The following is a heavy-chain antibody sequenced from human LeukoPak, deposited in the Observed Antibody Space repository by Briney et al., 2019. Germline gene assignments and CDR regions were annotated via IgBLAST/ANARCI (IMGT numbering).Heavy chain of an antibody. Sequence: ASVKVSCKASGYTFTSYYMHWVRQAPGQGLEWMGIINPSGGSTSYAQKFQGRVTMTRDTSTSTVYMELSSLRSEDTAVYYCARVKMTTVGGNWFDPWGQGTLVTVSS. V-gene: IGHV1-46*01. CDR1: GYTFTSYY. J-gene: IGHJ5*02. D-gene: IGHD4-23*01. CDR2: INPSGGST. CDR3: ARVKMTTVGGNWFDP.